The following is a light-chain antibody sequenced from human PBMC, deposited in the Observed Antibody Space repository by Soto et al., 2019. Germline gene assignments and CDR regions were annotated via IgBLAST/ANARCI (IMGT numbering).Light chain of an antibody. V-gene: IGKV3-15*01. CDR2: DAS. Sequence: EIVMTQSPDALSVSPGEGATLSCRASQTVSSNLARYQQKPGQAPRLLIYDASTRATGIPARFSGSGSGTEFTLTISSLQSEDFAVYYCQQYSNWLTFGGGTKVEIK. J-gene: IGKJ4*01. CDR3: QQYSNWLT. CDR1: QTVSSN.